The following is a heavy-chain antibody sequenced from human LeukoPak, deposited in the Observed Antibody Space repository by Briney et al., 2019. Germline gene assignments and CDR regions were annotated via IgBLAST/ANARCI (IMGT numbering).Heavy chain of an antibody. CDR1: GYTFTGYY. J-gene: IGHJ6*02. CDR3: ARGFYPYYYHGMDV. CDR2: INPNSGGT. Sequence: GASVKVSCKASGYTFTGYYMHWVRQAPGQGLEWMGWINPNSGGTNYAQKFQGRVTMTRDTSISTAYMELSRLRSEDTAVYYCARGFYPYYYHGMDVWGQGTTVTVSS. V-gene: IGHV1-2*02. D-gene: IGHD2/OR15-2a*01.